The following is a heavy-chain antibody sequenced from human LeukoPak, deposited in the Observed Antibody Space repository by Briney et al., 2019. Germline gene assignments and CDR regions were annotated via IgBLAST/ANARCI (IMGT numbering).Heavy chain of an antibody. CDR1: GFTFSSYG. Sequence: GRSLRLSCAASGFTFSSYGMHWVRQAPGKGLEWVAVLSYDGSNKYYADSVKGRFTISRDNSKNTLYLQMNSLRAEDTAVYYCARGMPTYYYDSSGYDIPVDAFDIWGQGTMVTVSS. V-gene: IGHV3-30*03. CDR3: ARGMPTYYYDSSGYDIPVDAFDI. J-gene: IGHJ3*02. CDR2: LSYDGSNK. D-gene: IGHD3-22*01.